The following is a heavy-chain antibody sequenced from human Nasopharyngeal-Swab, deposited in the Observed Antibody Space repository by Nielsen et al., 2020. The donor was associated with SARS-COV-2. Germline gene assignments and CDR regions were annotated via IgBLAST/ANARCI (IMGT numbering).Heavy chain of an antibody. CDR1: GYTFTNHA. CDR2: INVGNGNT. V-gene: IGHV1-3*01. CDR3: ARGTHSSAWIVDY. J-gene: IGHJ4*02. Sequence: ASVKVSCKASGYTFTNHAMHWVRQAPGQSLEWLGCINVGNGNTEYSQRFQGRVTISTDTSASTAFMELTNLRSEDTAIYYCARGTHSSAWIVDYWGQGTLVTVSS. D-gene: IGHD6-25*01.